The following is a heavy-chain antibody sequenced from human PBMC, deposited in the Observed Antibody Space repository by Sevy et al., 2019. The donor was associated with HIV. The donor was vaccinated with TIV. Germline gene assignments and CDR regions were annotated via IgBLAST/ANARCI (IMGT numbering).Heavy chain of an antibody. V-gene: IGHV4-61*01. CDR1: GGSVSSGSYY. D-gene: IGHD5-12*01. Sequence: SETLSLTCTVSGGSVSSGSYYWSWIRQPPGKGLEWIGYIYYSGSTNPNPSLKRPVTISVDTSKNQFSLKLNSVTAADTAVYYCARVRGGYSGFGGFDYWGQGTLVTVSS. J-gene: IGHJ4*02. CDR2: IYYSGST. CDR3: ARVRGGYSGFGGFDY.